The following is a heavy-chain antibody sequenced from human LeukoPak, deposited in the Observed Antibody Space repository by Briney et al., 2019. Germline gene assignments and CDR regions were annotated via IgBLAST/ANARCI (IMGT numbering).Heavy chain of an antibody. J-gene: IGHJ4*02. Sequence: GESLKISCEAFGSRFPNYWIGWVRQMPGKGLELMGIIYPGDSDIRYSPSFQGQVTISADKSINTAYLQWSGLKASDTAMYYCARSFSECFRPSCPLDSWGQGTLVIVSS. CDR2: IYPGDSDI. D-gene: IGHD2-2*01. CDR1: GSRFPNYW. CDR3: ARSFSECFRPSCPLDS. V-gene: IGHV5-51*01.